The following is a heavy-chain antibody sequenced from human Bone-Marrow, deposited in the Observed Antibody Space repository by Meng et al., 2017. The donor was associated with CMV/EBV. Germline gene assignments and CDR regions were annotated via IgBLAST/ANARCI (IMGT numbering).Heavy chain of an antibody. CDR2: IKQDGSEK. J-gene: IGHJ6*02. V-gene: IGHV3-7*03. CDR1: GFKFRRYW. Sequence: GESLKISCAASGFKFRRYWMSWVRQAPGKGLEWVGNIKQDGSEKNYVDSVKGRFTISRDNTKNSLYLQMNSLRAEDTALYYCARDLGWNYVLYYYGMDDWGQGTTVTVSS. CDR3: ARDLGWNYVLYYYGMDD. D-gene: IGHD1-7*01.